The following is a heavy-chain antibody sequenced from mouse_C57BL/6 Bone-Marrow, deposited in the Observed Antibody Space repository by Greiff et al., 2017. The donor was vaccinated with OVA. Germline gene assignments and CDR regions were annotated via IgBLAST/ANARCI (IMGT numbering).Heavy chain of an antibody. V-gene: IGHV1-69*01. J-gene: IGHJ4*01. CDR3: ESQRLRHAMDY. CDR1: GYTFTSYW. D-gene: IGHD3-2*02. Sequence: QVQLQQPGAELVMPGASVKLSCKASGYTFTSYWMHWVKQRPGQGLEWIGEIDPSDSYTNYNQKFKGKSTLTVDKSSSTAYMQLSSLTSEDSAVYDCESQRLRHAMDYWGQGTSVTVSS. CDR2: IDPSDSYT.